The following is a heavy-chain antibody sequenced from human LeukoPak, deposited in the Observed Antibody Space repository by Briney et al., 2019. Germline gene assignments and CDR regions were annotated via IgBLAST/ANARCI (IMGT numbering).Heavy chain of an antibody. CDR3: AKDQRGTSPRPEPFDY. J-gene: IGHJ4*02. Sequence: PGGSLRLSCAASGFTFSSYAMSWVRQAPRTGQDWVSAISGSCGSTYYADSVKGRFTISRDNSKNTLYLQMNSLRAEDTAVYYWAKDQRGTSPRPEPFDYWGQGTLVTVSS. CDR1: GFTFSSYA. CDR2: ISGSCGST. V-gene: IGHV3-23*01. D-gene: IGHD2-2*01.